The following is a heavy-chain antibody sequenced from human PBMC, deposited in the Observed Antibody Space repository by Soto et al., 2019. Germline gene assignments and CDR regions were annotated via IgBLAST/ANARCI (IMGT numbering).Heavy chain of an antibody. CDR3: AKGPTTTVTTCFDY. Sequence: EVQLLESGGGLVQPGGSLRLSCAASGFTFSSFVMSWVRQAPGTGLEWVSAISGSGGSIYYADSVKGRFTISRDNSKNTLYLQMNSLRAEDTAVYYCAKGPTTTVTTCFDYWGQGTLVTVSS. D-gene: IGHD4-17*01. V-gene: IGHV3-23*01. J-gene: IGHJ4*02. CDR2: ISGSGGSI. CDR1: GFTFSSFV.